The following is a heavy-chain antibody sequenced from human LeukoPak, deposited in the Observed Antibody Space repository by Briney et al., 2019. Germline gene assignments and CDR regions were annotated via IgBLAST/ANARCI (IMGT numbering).Heavy chain of an antibody. CDR2: IKQDGSEK. J-gene: IGHJ6*03. CDR1: GFTFSIYW. Sequence: GGSLRLSCTASGFTFSIYWMSWVRQAPGKGLEWVANIKQDGSEKNYVDSVKGRFTISRDNAKNSVFLQMNSLRAEDTAVYYCARERLLSAGYYYYMDVWGKGTTVTVSS. V-gene: IGHV3-7*01. CDR3: ARERLLSAGYYYYMDV. D-gene: IGHD2-15*01.